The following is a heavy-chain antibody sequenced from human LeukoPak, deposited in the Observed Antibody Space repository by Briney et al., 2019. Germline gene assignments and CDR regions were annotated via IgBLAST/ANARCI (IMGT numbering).Heavy chain of an antibody. J-gene: IGHJ5*02. CDR2: ISSSSSTI. D-gene: IGHD3-3*01. CDR1: GFTFSSYA. V-gene: IGHV3-48*01. CDR3: ARARGITIFGVDTNWFDP. Sequence: PGGSLRLSCAASGFTFSSYAMSWVRQAPGKGLEWVSAISSSSSTIYYADSVKGRFTISRDNAKNSLYLQMNSPRAEDTAVYYCARARGITIFGVDTNWFDPWGQGTLVTVSS.